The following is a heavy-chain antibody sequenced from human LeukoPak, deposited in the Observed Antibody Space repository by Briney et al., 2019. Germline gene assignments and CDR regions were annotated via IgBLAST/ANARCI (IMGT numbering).Heavy chain of an antibody. CDR3: AAAMGGSQGDYFDY. J-gene: IGHJ4*02. CDR1: GGSFSGYY. V-gene: IGHV4-34*01. D-gene: IGHD3-10*01. CDR2: INHSGST. Sequence: KASETLSLTCAVYGGSFSGYYWSWIRQPPGKGLEWIGEINHSGSTNYNPSLKSRVTISVDTSKNQFSLKLSSATAADTAVYYCAAAMGGSQGDYFDYWGQGTLVTVSS.